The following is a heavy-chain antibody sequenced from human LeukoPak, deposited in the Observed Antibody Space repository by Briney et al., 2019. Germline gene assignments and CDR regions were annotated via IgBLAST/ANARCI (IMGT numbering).Heavy chain of an antibody. CDR3: GRGFVLVPAAIPDY. V-gene: IGHV3-74*01. CDR1: GFTFSNYW. CDR2: INTDGSST. D-gene: IGHD2-2*01. J-gene: IGHJ4*02. Sequence: PGGSLRLSCAAFGFTFSNYWMHWVRQAPGKGLVWVSRINTDGSSTTYADSVKGRFTISRDNAKNTLYLQMNSLRAEDTAVYYCGRGFVLVPAAIPDYWGPGTLVTVSS.